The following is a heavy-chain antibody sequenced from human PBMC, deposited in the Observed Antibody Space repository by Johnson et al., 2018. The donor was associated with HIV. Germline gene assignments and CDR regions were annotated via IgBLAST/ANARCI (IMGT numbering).Heavy chain of an antibody. CDR3: ASDPVHYYDSSGYAGGAFDI. V-gene: IGHV3-20*04. CDR1: GFTFDDHG. Sequence: VQVVESGGGVVRPGGSLRLSCAASGFTFDDHGMSWVRQAPGKGLEWVSGINWNGGSTGHADSVKGRFTISRDNAKNSLYMQMKSLRAEDTALYYWASDPVHYYDSSGYAGGAFDIWGQGKMVTVSS. D-gene: IGHD3-22*01. J-gene: IGHJ3*02. CDR2: INWNGGST.